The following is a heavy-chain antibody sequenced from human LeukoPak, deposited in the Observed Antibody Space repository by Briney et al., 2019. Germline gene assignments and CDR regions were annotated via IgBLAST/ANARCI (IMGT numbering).Heavy chain of an antibody. Sequence: GGSLRLSCAASGFTFSSYGMHWVREAPGKGLEWVAVISYDGSNKYYADSVKGRFTISRDNSKNTLYLQMNSLRAEDTAVYYCARSRRRGQLAAQYYFDYWGPGTLVTVSS. D-gene: IGHD6-6*01. J-gene: IGHJ4*02. CDR1: GFTFSSYG. CDR2: ISYDGSNK. V-gene: IGHV3-30*03. CDR3: ARSRRRGQLAAQYYFDY.